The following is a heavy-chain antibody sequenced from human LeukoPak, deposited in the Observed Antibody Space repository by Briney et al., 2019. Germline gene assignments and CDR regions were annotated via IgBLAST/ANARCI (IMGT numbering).Heavy chain of an antibody. CDR3: ARDRLGAATGISYFDY. CDR1: GYTLTELS. Sequence: ASVKVSCKVSGYTLTELSMHWVRQAPGKGLEWMGGFDPEDGETIYAQKFQGRVTITADESTSTAYMELSSLRSEDTAVYYCARDRLGAATGISYFDYWGQGTLVTVSS. V-gene: IGHV1-24*01. CDR2: FDPEDGET. D-gene: IGHD3-10*01. J-gene: IGHJ4*02.